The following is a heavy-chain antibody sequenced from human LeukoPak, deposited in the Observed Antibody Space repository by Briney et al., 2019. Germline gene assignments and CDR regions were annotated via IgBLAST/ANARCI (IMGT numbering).Heavy chain of an antibody. CDR2: ISSSSSYI. J-gene: IGHJ4*02. V-gene: IGHV3-21*01. CDR3: ARGMDADYDFWSGYPYYFDY. Sequence: KTGGSLRLSCAASGFTFSSYSMNWVRQAPGKGLEWVTSISSSSSYIYYADSVKGRFTISRDNAKNSLYLQMNSLRADDTAVYYCARGMDADYDFWSGYPYYFDYWGQGTLVTVSS. D-gene: IGHD3-3*01. CDR1: GFTFSSYS.